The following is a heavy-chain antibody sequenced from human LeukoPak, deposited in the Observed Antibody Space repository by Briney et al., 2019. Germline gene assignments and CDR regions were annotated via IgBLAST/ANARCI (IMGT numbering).Heavy chain of an antibody. D-gene: IGHD5-18*01. Sequence: GGSLRLSCAASGFTVSSNYMSWVRQAPGKGLEWVSIIYSGGSTYYADSVKGRFTISRDNSKNTVYLQMNSLRAEDTAVYYCAREGDTAHRVPYWGQGTLVTVSS. CDR1: GFTVSSNY. J-gene: IGHJ4*02. CDR3: AREGDTAHRVPY. V-gene: IGHV3-53*01. CDR2: IYSGGST.